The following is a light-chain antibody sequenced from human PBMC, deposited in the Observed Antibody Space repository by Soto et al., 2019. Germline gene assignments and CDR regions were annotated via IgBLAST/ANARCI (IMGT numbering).Light chain of an antibody. V-gene: IGLV1-47*01. CDR1: SSNNGSNY. Sequence: QSVLTQLPSASGTPGQRVTISCSGSSSNNGSNYVYWYQQLPGTAPKLLIYRNNQRPSGVPDRFSGSKSGTSASLAISGLRSEDEADYYCAAWDDSLSGRVVFGGGTKVTVL. CDR2: RNN. J-gene: IGLJ2*01. CDR3: AAWDDSLSGRVV.